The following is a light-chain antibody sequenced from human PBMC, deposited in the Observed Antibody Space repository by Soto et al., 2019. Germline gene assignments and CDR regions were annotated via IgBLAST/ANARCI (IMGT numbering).Light chain of an antibody. J-gene: IGKJ4*01. V-gene: IGKV3-11*01. CDR1: QSVDSQ. CDR3: QQRYNWTLT. Sequence: EIVLTQSPATLSLSPGERATLSCRASQSVDSQLAWYQHKPGQAPRLLIYDASKRATGIPARFSGSGSGTDVTLTISSLEPEDFAVYFCQQRYNWTLTFGGGAKVEIK. CDR2: DAS.